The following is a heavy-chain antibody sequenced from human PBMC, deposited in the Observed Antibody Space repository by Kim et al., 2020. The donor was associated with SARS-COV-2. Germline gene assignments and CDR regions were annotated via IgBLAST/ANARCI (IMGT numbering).Heavy chain of an antibody. D-gene: IGHD6-19*01. J-gene: IGHJ4*02. CDR3: AKDHPSSGWSTFDS. Sequence: ASSAKGRFTVTRDNNRNTLNLQMNSLTAEDTALYFCAKDHPSSGWSTFDSWGQGTLVTVSS. V-gene: IGHV3-23*01.